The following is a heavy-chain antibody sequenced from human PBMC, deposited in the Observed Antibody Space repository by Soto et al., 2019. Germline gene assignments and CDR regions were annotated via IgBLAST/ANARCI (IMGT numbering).Heavy chain of an antibody. V-gene: IGHV4-59*01. CDR3: ARVGAHYYDDPRSWFDP. J-gene: IGHJ5*02. D-gene: IGHD3-22*01. Sequence: SETLSLTCTVSGGSISSYYWSWIRQPPGKGLEWIGYIYYSGSTNYNPPLKSRVTISVDTSKNQFSLKLSSVTAADTAVYYCARVGAHYYDDPRSWFDPWGQGTLVTVSS. CDR2: IYYSGST. CDR1: GGSISSYY.